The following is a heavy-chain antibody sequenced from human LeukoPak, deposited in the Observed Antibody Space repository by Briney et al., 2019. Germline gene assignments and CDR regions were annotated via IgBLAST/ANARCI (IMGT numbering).Heavy chain of an antibody. D-gene: IGHD5-24*01. CDR1: GYKFTSNW. CDR2: IYPGDSDT. Sequence: GESLKISCQASGYKFTSNWIGWVRQMPGNGLEWMGIIYPGDSDTRYSPSFEGQATISADKSISTAYLQWSSLKASDTAMYYCVRSISIDMAVDYWGQGTLVTVSS. V-gene: IGHV5-51*01. CDR3: VRSISIDMAVDY. J-gene: IGHJ4*02.